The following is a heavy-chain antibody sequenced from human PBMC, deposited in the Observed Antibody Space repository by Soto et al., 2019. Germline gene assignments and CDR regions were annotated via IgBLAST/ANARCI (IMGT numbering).Heavy chain of an antibody. J-gene: IGHJ4*02. Sequence: ASVKVSCKASGYTFTSYGISWVRQAPGQGLEWMGWISAYNGNTNYAQKLQGRVTMTTDTSTSTAYMELRSLRSDDTAVYYCAREEKDYVWGGYRSDYWGQGTLVTVSS. CDR2: ISAYNGNT. V-gene: IGHV1-18*01. CDR1: GYTFTSYG. D-gene: IGHD3-16*02. CDR3: AREEKDYVWGGYRSDY.